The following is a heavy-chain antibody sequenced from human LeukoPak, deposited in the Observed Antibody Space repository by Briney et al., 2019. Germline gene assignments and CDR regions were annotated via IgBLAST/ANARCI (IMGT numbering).Heavy chain of an antibody. V-gene: IGHV3-23*01. Sequence: PGGSLRLSCAASGFTFSSYSMNWVRQAPGKGLEWVSAISGSGGSTYYADSVKGRFTISRDNSKNTLYLQMNSLRAEDTAVYYCAKDPDYGDYSNWFDPWGQGTLVTVSS. CDR2: ISGSGGST. J-gene: IGHJ5*02. CDR3: AKDPDYGDYSNWFDP. D-gene: IGHD4-17*01. CDR1: GFTFSSYS.